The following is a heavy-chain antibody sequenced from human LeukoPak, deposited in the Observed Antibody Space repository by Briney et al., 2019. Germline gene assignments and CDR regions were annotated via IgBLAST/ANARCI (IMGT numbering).Heavy chain of an antibody. Sequence: ASVKVSCKASEYTFTGYYIHWVRQAPGQGLEWMGWINPSSGGTNFAQKFQGRVTMTRDTSISTAYMELSRLTSDDTAVYYCARIYYAFDYWGQGTPITVSS. CDR2: INPSSGGT. CDR3: ARIYYAFDY. V-gene: IGHV1-2*02. D-gene: IGHD3-22*01. J-gene: IGHJ4*02. CDR1: EYTFTGYY.